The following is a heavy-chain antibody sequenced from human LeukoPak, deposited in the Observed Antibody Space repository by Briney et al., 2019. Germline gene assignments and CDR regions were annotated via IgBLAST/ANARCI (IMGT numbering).Heavy chain of an antibody. CDR3: ARDSSGWYHWFDP. Sequence: GRSLRLSCAASGFIFSSYEMNWVRQAPGKGLEWVSYISTSGSTIYYADSVKGRFTISRDNAKNSLYLQMNSLRAEDTAVYYCARDSSGWYHWFDPWGQGTLVTVSS. V-gene: IGHV3-48*03. D-gene: IGHD6-13*01. CDR2: ISTSGSTI. J-gene: IGHJ5*02. CDR1: GFIFSSYE.